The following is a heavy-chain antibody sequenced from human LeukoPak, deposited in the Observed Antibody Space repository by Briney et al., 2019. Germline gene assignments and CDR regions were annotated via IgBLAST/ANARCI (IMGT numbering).Heavy chain of an antibody. Sequence: GGSLRLSCAASGFTFSNAWMSWVRQAPGKGLEWVGRIKSKSDGGTTDYAAPVKGRFTISRDDSKNTLYLQMYSLKTEDTAVYYCTTSPPYYYYGSGSYEVDYWGQGTLVTVSS. CDR1: GFTFSNAW. D-gene: IGHD3-10*01. CDR2: IKSKSDGGTT. J-gene: IGHJ4*02. V-gene: IGHV3-15*01. CDR3: TTSPPYYYYGSGSYEVDY.